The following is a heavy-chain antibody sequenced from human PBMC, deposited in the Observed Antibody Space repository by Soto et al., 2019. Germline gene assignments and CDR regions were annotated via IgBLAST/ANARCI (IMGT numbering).Heavy chain of an antibody. Sequence: ASVKVSCKASGYTFTSYGISWVRQAPRQGLEWMGGIIPIIGTANYAQKFQGRVTITADESTSTAYMELSSLRSEDTAVYYCASLPFIAAAVNYFDYWGQGTLVTVSS. J-gene: IGHJ4*02. CDR1: GYTFTSYG. D-gene: IGHD6-13*01. CDR2: IIPIIGTA. CDR3: ASLPFIAAAVNYFDY. V-gene: IGHV1-69*13.